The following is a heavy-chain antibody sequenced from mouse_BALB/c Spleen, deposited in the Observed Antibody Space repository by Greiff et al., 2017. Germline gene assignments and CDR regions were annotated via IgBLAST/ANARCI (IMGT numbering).Heavy chain of an antibody. CDR2: IDPENGNT. D-gene: IGHD2-1*01. Sequence: EGQLQQSGAELVRPGALVKLSCKASGFNINDYYMHWVKQRPEQGLEWIGWIDPENGNTIYDPKFQGKASITADTSSNTAYLQLSSLTSEDTAVYYCAICYGNYRGGAMDYWGQGTSVTVSS. J-gene: IGHJ4*01. V-gene: IGHV14-1*02. CDR1: GFNINDYY. CDR3: AICYGNYRGGAMDY.